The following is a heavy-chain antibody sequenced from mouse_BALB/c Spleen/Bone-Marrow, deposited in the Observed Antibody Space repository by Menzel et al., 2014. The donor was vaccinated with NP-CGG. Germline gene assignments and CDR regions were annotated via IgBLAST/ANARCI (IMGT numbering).Heavy chain of an antibody. Sequence: QVQLTESGAELARPGASVKMSCQASGYTFTRYTMHWEKQRPGQGLEWIGYINPSSAYTNYNQKFKDKATLTADKSSSTAYMQLSSLTSEDSAVYYCTIRYYAMDYWGQGTSVTVSS. J-gene: IGHJ4*01. CDR2: INPSSAYT. D-gene: IGHD1-1*01. V-gene: IGHV1-4*01. CDR1: GYTFTRYT. CDR3: TIRYYAMDY.